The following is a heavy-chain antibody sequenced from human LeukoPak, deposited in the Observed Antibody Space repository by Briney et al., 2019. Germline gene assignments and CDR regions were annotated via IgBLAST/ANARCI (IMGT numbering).Heavy chain of an antibody. CDR3: ARHKDYYYSYMDV. Sequence: SETLSLTCAVYGGSFSGYYWSWIRQPPGKGLEWIGTIYYSGSTYYNPSLTSRVTISVDTSKNQFSLKLSSVTAADTAVYYCARHKDYYYSYMDVWGKGTTVTISS. V-gene: IGHV4-34*01. CDR1: GGSFSGYY. J-gene: IGHJ6*03. CDR2: IYYSGST.